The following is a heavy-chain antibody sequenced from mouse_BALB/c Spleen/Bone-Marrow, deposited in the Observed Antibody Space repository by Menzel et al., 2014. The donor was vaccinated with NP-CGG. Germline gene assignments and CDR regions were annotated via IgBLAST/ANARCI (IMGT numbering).Heavy chain of an antibody. D-gene: IGHD2-3*01. CDR3: ARHEDGYYDAMDY. Sequence: EVQLVESGGGLVKPGGSLKLSCAASGFAFSSYDMSWVRQTPKKRLEWVAYISSGGGSTYYPDTVKGRFTISRDNAKNTLYLQMSSLKSEDTAMYYCARHEDGYYDAMDYWGQGTSVTVSS. V-gene: IGHV5-12-1*01. CDR2: ISSGGGST. CDR1: GFAFSSYD. J-gene: IGHJ4*01.